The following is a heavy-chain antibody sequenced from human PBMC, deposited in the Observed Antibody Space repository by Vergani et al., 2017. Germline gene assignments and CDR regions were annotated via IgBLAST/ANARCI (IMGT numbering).Heavy chain of an antibody. CDR1: GFIFSDYY. V-gene: IGHV3-11*05. D-gene: IGHD6-19*01. Sequence: VQLVESGGGLVKPGGSLRLSCAVSGFIFSDYYMSWVRQAPGKGLEWVSTLSASDRRTHYADSVKGRFTISRDISKNTLFLHMNSLRPEDTAVYYCAKVGRSEVAGTFGAFDIWGQGTMVTVSS. CDR2: LSASDRRT. J-gene: IGHJ3*02. CDR3: AKVGRSEVAGTFGAFDI.